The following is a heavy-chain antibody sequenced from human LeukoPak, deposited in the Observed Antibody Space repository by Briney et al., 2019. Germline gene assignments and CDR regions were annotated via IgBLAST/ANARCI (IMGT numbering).Heavy chain of an antibody. D-gene: IGHD3-3*01. Sequence: GASVKVSCKASGYTFTDYYMHWVRQAPGQGLEWMAWINPNSGVTNFAQKFQGRVTLTRDRSLSTAYMELSRLTSDDTAVYYCARPRVITTVSEALNIWGQGTLVSVSS. CDR1: GYTFTDYY. J-gene: IGHJ3*02. CDR2: INPNSGVT. V-gene: IGHV1-2*02. CDR3: ARPRVITTVSEALNI.